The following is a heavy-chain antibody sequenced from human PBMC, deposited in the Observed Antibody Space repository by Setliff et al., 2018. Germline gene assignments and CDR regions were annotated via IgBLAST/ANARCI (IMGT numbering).Heavy chain of an antibody. Sequence: PGGSLRLSCVASGFSFSTYTVHWVRQAPGKGLEWISADGANEYYADSVKGRFTISRDKSRNTLYLQMTGLRTDDTALYYCAKGGGSRVLVPAAIFEPTDGKDYWGQGTLVTVSS. CDR1: GFSFSTYT. V-gene: IGHV3-30*01. CDR3: AKGGGSRVLVPAAIFEPTDGKDY. J-gene: IGHJ4*02. D-gene: IGHD2-2*01. CDR2: ISADGANE.